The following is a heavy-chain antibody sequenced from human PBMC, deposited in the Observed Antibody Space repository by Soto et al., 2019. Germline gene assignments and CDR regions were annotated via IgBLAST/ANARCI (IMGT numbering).Heavy chain of an antibody. Sequence: EVQVLESGGDLVQPGGSLRLPCAVSGFTFTTSSINWVRQAPGKGLEWVSSISGNGYTTYYADCVTGRFTISTDNSKSTVFLQMNSLRVEDTALYYCAKGVEHSTADAFETWGQGTMVTVSS. J-gene: IGHJ3*02. V-gene: IGHV3-23*01. D-gene: IGHD5-18*01. CDR3: AKGVEHSTADAFET. CDR2: ISGNGYTT. CDR1: GFTFTTSS.